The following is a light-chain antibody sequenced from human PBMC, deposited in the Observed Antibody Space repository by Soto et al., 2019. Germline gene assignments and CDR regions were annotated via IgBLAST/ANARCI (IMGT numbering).Light chain of an antibody. Sequence: EIVLTQSPATLSLSPGERATLSCRASQSVSRYLAWYQQKAGQVPRLLINDASTRATGIPARFSGSGSGTDFTLTISSLEPEDFAVYYCQQRTNSPLSFGPGTKVDL. CDR2: DAS. CDR3: QQRTNSPLS. J-gene: IGKJ3*01. V-gene: IGKV3-11*01. CDR1: QSVSRY.